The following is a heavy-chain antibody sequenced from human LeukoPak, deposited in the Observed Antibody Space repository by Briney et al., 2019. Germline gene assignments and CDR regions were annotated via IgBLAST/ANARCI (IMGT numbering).Heavy chain of an antibody. Sequence: ASVKVSCKASGGTFSSYAISWVRQAPGQGIEWMGWISAYNGNTNYAQKLQGRVTMTTDTSTSAAYMGLRGVGSDDTAVYYCASGGEYYDFWSGYFDYWGQGTLVTVCS. CDR3: ASGGEYYDFWSGYFDY. CDR2: ISAYNGNT. D-gene: IGHD3-3*01. V-gene: IGHV1-18*01. CDR1: GGTFSSYA. J-gene: IGHJ4*02.